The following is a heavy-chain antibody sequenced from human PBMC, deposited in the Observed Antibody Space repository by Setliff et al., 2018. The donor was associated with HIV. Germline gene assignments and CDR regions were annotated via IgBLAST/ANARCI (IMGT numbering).Heavy chain of an antibody. V-gene: IGHV4-59*11. CDR2: IIYSGNT. CDR3: ARVLPRTGGIVVVLAAHMDV. J-gene: IGHJ6*03. Sequence: PSETLSLTCTVSGGSISSHYWSWIRQAPGKGLEWIGYIIYSGNTNYNPSLRSRVTMSVDTSKNQFSVKVSSVTAADTAVYYCARVLPRTGGIVVVLAAHMDVWGKGTTVTVS. D-gene: IGHD2-2*01. CDR1: GGSISSHY.